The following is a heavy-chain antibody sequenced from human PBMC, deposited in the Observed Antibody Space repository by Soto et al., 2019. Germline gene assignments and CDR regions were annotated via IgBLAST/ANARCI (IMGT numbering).Heavy chain of an antibody. Sequence: GESLKISCKGSGYSFTSYSIGWVRHMPGKGLKWRGIIYPGDSDTRYSPSFQGQVTSSADKSIRTANLQWSSLTASDTAMYYCARLYGPRYCSGGSCGYYYYYGMDVWGQGTTVTDSS. CDR3: ARLYGPRYCSGGSCGYYYYYGMDV. CDR2: IYPGDSDT. J-gene: IGHJ6*02. CDR1: GYSFTSYS. V-gene: IGHV5-51*01. D-gene: IGHD2-15*01.